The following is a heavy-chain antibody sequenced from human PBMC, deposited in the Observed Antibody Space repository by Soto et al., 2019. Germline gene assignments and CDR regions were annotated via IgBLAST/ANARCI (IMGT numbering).Heavy chain of an antibody. D-gene: IGHD6-19*01. CDR3: ARGRDSSGFNYMDV. J-gene: IGHJ6*03. Sequence: SETLSLTCAVYGGSFSGYYWSWIRQPPGKGLEWIGEINHSGSTNYNPSLKSRVTISVDTSKNQFSLKLSSVTAADTAVYYCARGRDSSGFNYMDVWGKGTTVTVSS. CDR1: GGSFSGYY. CDR2: INHSGST. V-gene: IGHV4-34*01.